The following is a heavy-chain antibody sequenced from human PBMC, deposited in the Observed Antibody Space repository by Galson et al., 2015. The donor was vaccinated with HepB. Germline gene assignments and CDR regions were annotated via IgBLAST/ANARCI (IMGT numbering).Heavy chain of an antibody. CDR3: ARGTPILPTEYFDY. Sequence: SLRLSCATSGFTFSTYAMSWVRQAPGKGLEWLAHIRGDGIVKYYVDSVKGRFTISRDNAKSTLYLQTNSLRVEDTAVYFCARGTPILPTEYFDYWGQGRTVTVS. V-gene: IGHV3-7*03. D-gene: IGHD5-12*01. J-gene: IGHJ4*02. CDR2: IRGDGIVK. CDR1: GFTFSTYA.